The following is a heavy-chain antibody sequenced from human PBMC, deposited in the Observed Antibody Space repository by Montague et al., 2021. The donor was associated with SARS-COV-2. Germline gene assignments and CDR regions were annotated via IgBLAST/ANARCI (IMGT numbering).Heavy chain of an antibody. CDR1: GFTFSRYG. CDR2: ISYDGRRE. D-gene: IGHD2-2*01. V-gene: IGHV3-30*04. Sequence: SLRLSCAASGFTFSRYGMHWVRQAPGKGLEWVAVISYDGRREYYADSVKGRFTISRDNSKNTMYVQMSSPRVDDAALYYCAKDAGWDYCRTTSCPGMDVWGQGTTVTVSS. CDR3: AKDAGWDYCRTTSCPGMDV. J-gene: IGHJ6*02.